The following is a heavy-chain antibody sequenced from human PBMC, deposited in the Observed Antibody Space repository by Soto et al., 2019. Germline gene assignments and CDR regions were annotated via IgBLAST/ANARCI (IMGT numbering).Heavy chain of an antibody. J-gene: IGHJ5*02. D-gene: IGHD2-2*01. CDR2: IYYSGNT. CDR3: ARDLGYCSSTSCYPYFDP. Sequence: SETLSLTCTVSGGSISSFYWSWIRQPPGKGLEWIGYIYYSGNTNYNPSLKSRVTISVDTSKNQFYLKLSSVTAADTAVYYCARDLGYCSSTSCYPYFDPWGQGTLVTVSS. CDR1: GGSISSFY. V-gene: IGHV4-59*12.